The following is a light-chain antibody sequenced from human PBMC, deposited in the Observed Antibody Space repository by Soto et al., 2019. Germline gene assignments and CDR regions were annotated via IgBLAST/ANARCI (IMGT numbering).Light chain of an antibody. V-gene: IGLV4-69*01. CDR1: SGHSNYA. J-gene: IGLJ2*01. CDR3: QTWGSGIVV. CDR2: LNSAGSH. Sequence: QSVLTQSPSASASLGASVKLTCTLSSGHSNYAIAWHQQQSEKGPRYLMKLNSAGSHSKGHGIPDRFSGSSSGAERYLTISSLQSEDEADYYCQTWGSGIVVFGGGTKLTVL.